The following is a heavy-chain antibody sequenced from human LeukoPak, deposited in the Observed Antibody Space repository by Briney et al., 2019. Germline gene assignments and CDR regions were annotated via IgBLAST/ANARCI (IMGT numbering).Heavy chain of an antibody. CDR3: ATDRGIAARPPIREGESFDY. CDR2: FDPEDGET. J-gene: IGHJ4*02. V-gene: IGHV1-24*01. Sequence: ASVKVSCKVSGYTLTELSMHWVRQAPGKGLEWMGGFDPEDGETTYAQKFQGRVTMTEDTSTDTAYMELSSLRSEDTAVYYCATDRGIAARPPIREGESFDYWGQGTLVTVSS. CDR1: GYTLTELS. D-gene: IGHD6-6*01.